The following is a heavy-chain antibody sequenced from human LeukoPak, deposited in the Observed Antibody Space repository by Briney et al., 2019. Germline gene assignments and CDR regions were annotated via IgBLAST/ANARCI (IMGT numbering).Heavy chain of an antibody. CDR1: GYTFTGYY. D-gene: IGHD5-24*01. CDR2: INSRDGTT. CDR3: AREVYRDAFHQKAYDY. V-gene: IGHV1-46*01. J-gene: IGHJ4*02. Sequence: ASVKVSCKASGYTFTGYYMHWVRQAPGQGLEWIGVINSRDGTTSDPQKFQGRLTMTRDTSTSTVYMELNSLRSEDTAVYYCAREVYRDAFHQKAYDYWGQGALVTVSS.